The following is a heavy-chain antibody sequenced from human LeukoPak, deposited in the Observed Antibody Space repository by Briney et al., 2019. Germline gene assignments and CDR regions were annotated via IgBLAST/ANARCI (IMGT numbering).Heavy chain of an antibody. Sequence: RGSLRLSCATSGFTLSGYGMHWVRQTPGRGLEWVAATSYDGSNEYYADSVKGRFTVSRDNSRDTLYLQMNSLRAEDTAVYYCAKDTSQWIQLWAFDYWGQGTLVTVSS. D-gene: IGHD5-18*01. CDR2: TSYDGSNE. CDR3: AKDTSQWIQLWAFDY. V-gene: IGHV3-30*18. CDR1: GFTLSGYG. J-gene: IGHJ4*02.